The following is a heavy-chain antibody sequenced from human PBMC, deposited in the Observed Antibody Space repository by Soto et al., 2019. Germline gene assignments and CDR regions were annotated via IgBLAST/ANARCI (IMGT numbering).Heavy chain of an antibody. D-gene: IGHD2-8*01. V-gene: IGHV3-23*01. J-gene: IGHJ4*02. CDR1: GFTFNNYA. CDR3: ARDTKGAFDS. CDR2: IRGSGAGT. Sequence: EVQLLESGGGLVQPGGSLRLSCAASGFTFNNYAMSWFRQAPGQGLEWVAAIRGSGAGTYYADSVNGRFTISRDSSKNTVHLQMDSLRAEDTAEYYCARDTKGAFDSWGQGTLVTVSS.